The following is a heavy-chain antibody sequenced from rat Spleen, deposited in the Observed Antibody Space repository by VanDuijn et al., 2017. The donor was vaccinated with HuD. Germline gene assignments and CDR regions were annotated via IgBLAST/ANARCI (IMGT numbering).Heavy chain of an antibody. J-gene: IGHJ2*01. V-gene: IGHV5-31*01. CDR2: ITNAAGKV. Sequence: EVQLVESDGGLVQPGRSLKLSCVTSGFTFNYYWMTWIRQAPGKGLEWVASITNAAGKVYYPDSVKGRFTISRYTAQNTLYLQMNSPRSEDTATYYCVRGNFYSDYWGQGVMVTVSS. D-gene: IGHD1-3*01. CDR1: GFTFNYYW. CDR3: VRGNFYSDY.